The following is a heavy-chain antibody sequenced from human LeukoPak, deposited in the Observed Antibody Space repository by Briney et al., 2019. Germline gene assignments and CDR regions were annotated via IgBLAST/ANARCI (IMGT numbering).Heavy chain of an antibody. D-gene: IGHD6-13*01. CDR2: IYHSGST. CDR1: GGSISSGGYY. Sequence: PSETLSLTCTVSGGSISSGGYYWSWIRQPPGKGLEWIGYIYHSGSTYYNPSLKSRVTISVDRSKNQFSLKLSSVTAADTAVYYCARGRYNSSSEQLDYWGQGTLVTVSS. J-gene: IGHJ4*02. V-gene: IGHV4-30-2*01. CDR3: ARGRYNSSSEQLDY.